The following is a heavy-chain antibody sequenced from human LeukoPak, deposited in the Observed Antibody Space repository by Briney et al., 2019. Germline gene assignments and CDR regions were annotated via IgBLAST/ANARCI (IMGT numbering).Heavy chain of an antibody. V-gene: IGHV3-33*06. CDR1: GFTFSSYG. D-gene: IGHD3-10*01. CDR3: AKNYYASGSYDY. Sequence: GGSLRLSCAASGFTFSSYGIHWVRQAPGKGLEWVAVIWYDGSNKYYADSVKGRFTISRDNSKNTLYLQMNSLRAEDTALYYCAKNYYASGSYDYWGQGTLVTVSS. CDR2: IWYDGSNK. J-gene: IGHJ4*02.